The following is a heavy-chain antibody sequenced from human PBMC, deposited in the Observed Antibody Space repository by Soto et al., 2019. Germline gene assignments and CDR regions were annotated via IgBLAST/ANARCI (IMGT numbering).Heavy chain of an antibody. Sequence: ASVKVSCKASGYSSTSYYMHWVRQAPGQGLEWMGIINPSGGSTSYAQKFQGRVTMTRDTSTSTVYMELSSLRSEDTAVYYCAIVVVPADQPAGYSKGRRYYYYMDVWGKGTTVTVSS. D-gene: IGHD2-2*01. J-gene: IGHJ6*03. CDR3: AIVVVPADQPAGYSKGRRYYYYMDV. V-gene: IGHV1-46*03. CDR2: INPSGGST. CDR1: GYSSTSYY.